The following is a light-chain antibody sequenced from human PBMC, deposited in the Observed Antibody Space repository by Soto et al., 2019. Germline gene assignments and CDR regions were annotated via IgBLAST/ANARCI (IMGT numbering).Light chain of an antibody. J-gene: IGLJ1*01. CDR3: SSYAGSSYV. V-gene: IGLV2-8*01. CDR1: SSDVGGYNY. CDR2: EVS. Sequence: LTQPPSASGSPGQSVTISCTGTSSDVGGYNYVSWCQQHPGKAPKLMIYEVSKRPSGVPDRFSGSKSGNTASLSVSGLQAEDEADYYCSSYAGSSYVFGTGTKVTVL.